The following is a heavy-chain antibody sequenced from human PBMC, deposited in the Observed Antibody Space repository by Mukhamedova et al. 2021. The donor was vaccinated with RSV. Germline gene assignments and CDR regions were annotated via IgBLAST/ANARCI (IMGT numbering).Heavy chain of an antibody. V-gene: IGHV6-1*01. J-gene: IGHJ5*02. CDR3: ARVAGWRLDL. Sequence: AYAPSVKSRISLNADASKNQVSLHLNSVTPEDTAVYYCARVAGWRLDLWGQGTVVIVSS. D-gene: IGHD6-19*01.